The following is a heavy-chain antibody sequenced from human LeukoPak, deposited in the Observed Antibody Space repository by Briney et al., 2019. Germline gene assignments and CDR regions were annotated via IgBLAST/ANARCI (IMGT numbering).Heavy chain of an antibody. J-gene: IGHJ4*02. D-gene: IGHD3-22*01. CDR3: ATVRAPSPGGVETMTYYYDSSGYNPKYYFDY. CDR2: FDPEDGET. CDR1: GYTLTELS. V-gene: IGHV1-24*01. Sequence: GASVKVSCKVSGYTLTELSMHWVRQAPGKGLEWMGGFDPEDGETIYAQKFQGRVTMTEDTSTDTAYVELSSLRSEDTAVYYCATVRAPSPGGVETMTYYYDSSGYNPKYYFDYWGQGTLVTVSS.